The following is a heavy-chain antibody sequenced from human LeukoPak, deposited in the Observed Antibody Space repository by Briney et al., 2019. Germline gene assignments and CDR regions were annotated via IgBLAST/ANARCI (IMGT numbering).Heavy chain of an antibody. CDR3: ARDHGLELRGYYMDV. CDR1: GYSVSSGYY. D-gene: IGHD1-7*01. V-gene: IGHV4-4*07. J-gene: IGHJ6*03. Sequence: PSETLSLTCTVSGYSVSSGYYWSWIRQPAGKGLEWIGRIYTSGSTNYNPSLKSRVTMSVDTSKNQFSLKLSSVTAADTAVYYCARDHGLELRGYYMDVWGKGTTVTVSS. CDR2: IYTSGST.